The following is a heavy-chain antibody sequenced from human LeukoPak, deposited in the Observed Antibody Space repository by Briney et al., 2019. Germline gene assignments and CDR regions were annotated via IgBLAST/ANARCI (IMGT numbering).Heavy chain of an antibody. D-gene: IGHD1-26*01. J-gene: IGHJ6*03. CDR3: ARAVSYIGYMDV. Sequence: TSETLSLTCTVSGASISSYYWSWIRQPPGKGLEWIGYIYYTGITNYNPSLKSRVTISVDTSQNQFSLKLSSVTAADTALYYCARAVSYIGYMDVWGKGTTVTISS. CDR1: GASISSYY. CDR2: IYYTGIT. V-gene: IGHV4-59*01.